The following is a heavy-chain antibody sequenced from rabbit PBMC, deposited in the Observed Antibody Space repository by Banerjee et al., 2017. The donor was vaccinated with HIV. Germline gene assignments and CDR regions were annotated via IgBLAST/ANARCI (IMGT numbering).Heavy chain of an antibody. J-gene: IGHJ6*01. CDR3: ARGPPVGLYIVTRLDL. CDR2: IYADIGTVT. Sequence: QEQLEESGGDLVKPEGSLTLTCTASGFSFSSNYWICWVRQAPGKGLEWIACIYADIGTVTYYASWAKGRFTISKTSSTTVTLQMTSLTAADTATYFCARGPPVGLYIVTRLDLWGPGTLVTVS. D-gene: IGHD1-1*01. CDR1: GFSFSSNYW. V-gene: IGHV1S45*01.